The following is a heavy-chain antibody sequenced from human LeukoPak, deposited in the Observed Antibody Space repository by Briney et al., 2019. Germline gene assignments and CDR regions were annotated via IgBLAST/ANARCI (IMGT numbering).Heavy chain of an antibody. CDR3: AREFKVGTTTLSFDI. CDR1: GFTFSTYA. Sequence: GGSLRLSCAASGFTFSTYAITWVRQAPGQGLEWVSAISDNGGGTYYADSARGRFTVSRDNSKNTLYLQMNSLRAEDTAVYYCAREFKVGTTTLSFDIWGQGTMVTVSS. V-gene: IGHV3-23*01. J-gene: IGHJ3*02. CDR2: ISDNGGGT. D-gene: IGHD1-26*01.